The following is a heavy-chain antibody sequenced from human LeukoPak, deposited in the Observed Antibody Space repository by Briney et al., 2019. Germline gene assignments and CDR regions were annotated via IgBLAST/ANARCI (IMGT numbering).Heavy chain of an antibody. CDR2: ISSSGSTI. Sequence: GGSLRLSCVASGITLRNAWLSWVRQAPGKGLEWVSYISSSGSTIYYADSVKGRFTISRDNAKNSLYLQMNSLRAEDTAVYYCAELGITMIGGVWGKGTTVTISS. D-gene: IGHD3-10*02. CDR3: AELGITMIGGV. V-gene: IGHV3-48*03. J-gene: IGHJ6*04. CDR1: GITLRNAW.